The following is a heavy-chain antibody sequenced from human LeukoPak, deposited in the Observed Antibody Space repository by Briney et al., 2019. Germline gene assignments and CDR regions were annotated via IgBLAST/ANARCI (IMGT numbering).Heavy chain of an antibody. CDR1: GYTFTGYY. CDR2: INPNSGGT. D-gene: IGHD6-13*01. Sequence: ASVKVSCKASGYTFTGYYMHWVRQAPGQGLEWMGWINPNSGGTNYAQKFQGRVTMTRDTSISTAYMELSSLRSEDTAVYYCARGPAAGTLNWFDPWGQGTLVTVSS. J-gene: IGHJ5*02. CDR3: ARGPAAGTLNWFDP. V-gene: IGHV1-2*02.